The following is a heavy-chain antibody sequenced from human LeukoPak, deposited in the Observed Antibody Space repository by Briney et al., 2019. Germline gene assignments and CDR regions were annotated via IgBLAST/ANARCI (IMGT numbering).Heavy chain of an antibody. CDR3: ARAGREGIAAAGTFDY. CDR1: GGSISSGSYY. CDR2: IYTSGST. J-gene: IGHJ4*02. D-gene: IGHD6-13*01. Sequence: PSETLSLTCTVSGGSISSGSYYWSWIRQPAGKGLEWIGRIYTSGSTNYNPSLKSRVTISVDTSKNQFSLKLSSVTAADTAVYYCARAGREGIAAAGTFDYWGQGTLVTVSS. V-gene: IGHV4-61*02.